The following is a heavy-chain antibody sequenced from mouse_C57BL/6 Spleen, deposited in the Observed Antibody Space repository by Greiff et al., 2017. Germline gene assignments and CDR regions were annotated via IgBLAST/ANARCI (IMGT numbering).Heavy chain of an antibody. J-gene: IGHJ3*01. Sequence: EVKLMESGGGLVKPGGSLKLSCAASGFTFSDYGMHWVRQAPEKGLEWVAYISSGSSTIYYADTVKGRFTISRDNAKNTLFLHMTSLRSEDTAMYYCARGGDSNYAWFAYWGQGTLVTVSA. CDR2: ISSGSSTI. D-gene: IGHD2-5*01. CDR3: ARGGDSNYAWFAY. CDR1: GFTFSDYG. V-gene: IGHV5-17*01.